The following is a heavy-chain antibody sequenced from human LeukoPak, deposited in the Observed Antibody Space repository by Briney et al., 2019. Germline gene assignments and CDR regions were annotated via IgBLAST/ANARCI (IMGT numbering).Heavy chain of an antibody. D-gene: IGHD1-26*01. J-gene: IGHJ4*02. V-gene: IGHV1-2*06. CDR1: GYTFTGYY. CDR3: ATYSGSYQSAY. Sequence: ASVKVSCKASGYTFTGYYMHWVRQAPGQGLEWMGRINPDNGATNYAQKSQGRVTMTRDTSISTAYMELSRLKSDDTAGYYCATYSGSYQSAYWGQGTLVTVSS. CDR2: INPDNGAT.